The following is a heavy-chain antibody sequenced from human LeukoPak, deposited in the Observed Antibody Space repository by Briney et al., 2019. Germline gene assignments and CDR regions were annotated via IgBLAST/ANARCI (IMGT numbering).Heavy chain of an antibody. J-gene: IGHJ4*02. Sequence: GGSLRLSCAASGFTFSSYSMKWVRQAPGKGLEWVSYVSSSSSTIYYADSVKGRFTISRDDSSNTLYLHMNSLRAEDTAVYYCARARDAYIHGLEYWGQGTLVTVSS. D-gene: IGHD5-24*01. CDR1: GFTFSSYS. CDR3: ARARDAYIHGLEY. V-gene: IGHV3-48*04. CDR2: VSSSSSTI.